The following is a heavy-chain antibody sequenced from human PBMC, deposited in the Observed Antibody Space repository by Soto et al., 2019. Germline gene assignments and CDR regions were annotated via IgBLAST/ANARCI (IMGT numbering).Heavy chain of an antibody. V-gene: IGHV4-4*02. CDR1: DGSISTYDW. D-gene: IGHD3-3*01. J-gene: IGHJ4*02. CDR3: ATGNVDSMLEY. CDR2: MFHSGGA. Sequence: QVQLHESGPGLVKPSETLSLTCVVSDGSISTYDWWTWVRQPPGKGLEWIGKMFHSGGADYSPSLKSPVNISADSSKNHFSLRLTAVTAADTAVYYCATGNVDSMLEYWGQGTQVAVSS.